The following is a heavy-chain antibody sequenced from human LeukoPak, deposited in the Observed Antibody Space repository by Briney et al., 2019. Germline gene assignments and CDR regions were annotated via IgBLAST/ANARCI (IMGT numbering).Heavy chain of an antibody. Sequence: SETLSLTCTVSGGSISSGGCYWSWIRQHPGKGLEWIGYIYYSGSTYYNPSLKSRVTISVDTSKNQFSLKLSSVTAADTAVYYCARWRYYDSSGYSQTFDYWGQGTLVTVSS. V-gene: IGHV4-31*03. J-gene: IGHJ4*02. CDR2: IYYSGST. CDR3: ARWRYYDSSGYSQTFDY. CDR1: GGSISSGGCY. D-gene: IGHD3-22*01.